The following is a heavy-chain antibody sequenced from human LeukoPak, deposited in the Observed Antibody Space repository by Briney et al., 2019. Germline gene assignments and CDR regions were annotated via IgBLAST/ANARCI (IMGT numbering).Heavy chain of an antibody. Sequence: PSETLSLTCTVSGGSISSNTYYWDWIRQPPGKGLECIGSIYHSGSTNYNPSLKSRVTISVDKSKNQFSLKLSSVTAADTAVYYCARDQSSSWPSNWFDPWGQGTLVTVSS. J-gene: IGHJ5*02. D-gene: IGHD6-13*01. CDR2: IYHSGST. CDR1: GGSISSNTYY. CDR3: ARDQSSSWPSNWFDP. V-gene: IGHV4-39*07.